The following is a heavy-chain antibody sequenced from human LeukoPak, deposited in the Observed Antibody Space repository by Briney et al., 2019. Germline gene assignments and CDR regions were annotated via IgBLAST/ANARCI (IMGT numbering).Heavy chain of an antibody. V-gene: IGHV1-69*13. Sequence: SVKVSCKVSGYTLTELSMHWVRQAPGQGLEWMGGIIPIFGTANYAQKFQGRVTITADESTSTAYMELSSLRSEDTAVYYCASMATHFPFDYWGQGTLVTVSS. CDR3: ASMATHFPFDY. D-gene: IGHD5-24*01. CDR2: IIPIFGTA. CDR1: GYTLTELS. J-gene: IGHJ4*02.